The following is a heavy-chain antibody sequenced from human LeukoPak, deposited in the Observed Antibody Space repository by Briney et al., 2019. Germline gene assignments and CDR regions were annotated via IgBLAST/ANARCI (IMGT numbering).Heavy chain of an antibody. J-gene: IGHJ4*02. V-gene: IGHV4-39*07. CDR1: GGSISSSSYY. D-gene: IGHD1-26*01. Sequence: SETLSLTCTVSGGSISSSSYYWGWLRQPPGTGLEWIGSIYYSGSTYYNPSLKSRVTISVDTSKNQFSLKLTSVTAADTAVYYCARFNSGSYQHYFDYWGQGTLVTVSS. CDR2: IYYSGST. CDR3: ARFNSGSYQHYFDY.